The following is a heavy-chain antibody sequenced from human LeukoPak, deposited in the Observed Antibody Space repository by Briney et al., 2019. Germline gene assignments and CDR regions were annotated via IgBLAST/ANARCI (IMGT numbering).Heavy chain of an antibody. V-gene: IGHV1-3*01. J-gene: IGHJ5*02. CDR2: INAGNGNT. CDR3: ARDRVVPAAIGFDP. CDR1: GGTFSSYA. D-gene: IGHD2-2*01. Sequence: ASVKVSCKASGGTFSSYAMHWVRQAPGQRLEWMGWINAGNGNTKYSQKFQGRVTITRDTSASTAYMELSSLRSEDTAVYYCARDRVVPAAIGFDPRGQGTLVTVSS.